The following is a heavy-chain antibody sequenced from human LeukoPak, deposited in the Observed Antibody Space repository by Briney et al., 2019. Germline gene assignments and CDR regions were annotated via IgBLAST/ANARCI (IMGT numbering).Heavy chain of an antibody. D-gene: IGHD3-3*01. CDR3: ARDVHYDFWSGPIYFDY. CDR1: GGSISSYY. J-gene: IGHJ4*02. CDR2: IYHSGGT. Sequence: SETLSLTCTVSGGSISSYYWSWIRQPPGKGLEWIGNIYHSGGTYYNPSLTSRVTISVDTSKNQFSLKLTSVTAADTAVYYCARDVHYDFWSGPIYFDYWGQGTLVTVSS. V-gene: IGHV4-59*08.